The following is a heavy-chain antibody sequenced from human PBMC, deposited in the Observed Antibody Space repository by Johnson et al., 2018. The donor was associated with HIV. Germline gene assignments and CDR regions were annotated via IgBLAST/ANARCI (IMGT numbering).Heavy chain of an antibody. D-gene: IGHD6-13*01. Sequence: VQLVESGGGLVQPGRSLRLSCAASGFTFDDYAMHWVRQAPGKGLEWVSGISWNSGSIGYAAFVKGRFTISRANAKNSLYLQMNSLRAEDTAVYYWARAYSSSWYRDDAFDIWGQGTMVTVSS. CDR1: GFTFDDYA. CDR2: ISWNSGSI. V-gene: IGHV3-9*01. CDR3: ARAYSSSWYRDDAFDI. J-gene: IGHJ3*02.